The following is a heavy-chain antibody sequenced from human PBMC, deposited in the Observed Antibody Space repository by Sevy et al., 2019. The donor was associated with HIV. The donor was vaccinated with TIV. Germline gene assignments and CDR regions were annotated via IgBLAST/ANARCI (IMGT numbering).Heavy chain of an antibody. D-gene: IGHD2-21*02. Sequence: GGSLRLSCAASGFTFTLYAIHGVRQAPCKGLEWVALISYSGTNKYYADSVKGRFTISRDDSKNTAYLQMNNLRTDDTAVYYCARVAVEYCTDDCYHRFDYWGQGTQVTVSS. V-gene: IGHV3-30-3*01. J-gene: IGHJ4*02. CDR1: GFTFTLYA. CDR3: ARVAVEYCTDDCYHRFDY. CDR2: ISYSGTNK.